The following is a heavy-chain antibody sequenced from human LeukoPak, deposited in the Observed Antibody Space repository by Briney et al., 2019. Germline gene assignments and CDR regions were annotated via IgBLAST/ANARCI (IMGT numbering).Heavy chain of an antibody. CDR2: IYYSGST. V-gene: IGHV4-39*07. CDR3: AREFTGESYYDSSGYYP. Sequence: NPSETLSLTCTVSGGSISSSSYYWGWIRQPPGKGLEWIGSIYYSGSTYYNPSLKSRVTISVDTSKNQFSLKLSSVTAADTAVYYCAREFTGESYYDSSGYYPWGQGTLATVSS. CDR1: GGSISSSSYY. D-gene: IGHD3-22*01. J-gene: IGHJ5*02.